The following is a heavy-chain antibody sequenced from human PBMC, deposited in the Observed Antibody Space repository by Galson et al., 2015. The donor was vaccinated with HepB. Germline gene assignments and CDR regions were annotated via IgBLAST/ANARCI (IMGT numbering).Heavy chain of an antibody. Sequence: SVKVSCKASGYTFTSYAMHWVRQAPGQRLEWMGWINAGNGNTKFSQKFQGRLSITRDTSASTAYMDLSSLRSEDTAVYYCARDHTMVRGRPLGYWGQGTLVTVSS. V-gene: IGHV1-3*01. J-gene: IGHJ4*02. D-gene: IGHD3-10*01. CDR1: GYTFTSYA. CDR3: ARDHTMVRGRPLGY. CDR2: INAGNGNT.